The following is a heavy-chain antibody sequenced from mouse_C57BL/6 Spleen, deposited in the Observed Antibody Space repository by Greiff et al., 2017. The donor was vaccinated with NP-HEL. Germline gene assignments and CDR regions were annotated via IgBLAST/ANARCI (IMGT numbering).Heavy chain of an antibody. Sequence: EVKLQQSGPELVKPGASVKISCKASGYTFTDYYMNWVKQSHGKSLEWIGDINPNNGGTSYNQKFKGKATLTVDKSSSTAYMELRSLTSEDSAVYYCARPRVTTVVAPYAMDYWGQGTSVTVSS. CDR3: ARPRVTTVVAPYAMDY. D-gene: IGHD1-1*01. CDR2: INPNNGGT. J-gene: IGHJ4*01. CDR1: GYTFTDYY. V-gene: IGHV1-26*01.